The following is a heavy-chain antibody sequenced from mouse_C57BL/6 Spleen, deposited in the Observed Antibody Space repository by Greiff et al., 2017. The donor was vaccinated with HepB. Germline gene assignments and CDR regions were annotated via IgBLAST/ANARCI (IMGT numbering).Heavy chain of an antibody. Sequence: EVQVVESGGGLVQPGGSMKLSCVASGFTFSNYWMNWVRQSPEKGLEWVAQIRLKSDNYATHYAESVKGRFTISRDDSKSSVYLQMNNLRAEDTGIYYCTGYGNSPFGYFDVWGTGTTVTVSS. CDR3: TGYGNSPFGYFDV. V-gene: IGHV6-3*01. J-gene: IGHJ1*03. CDR1: GFTFSNYW. CDR2: IRLKSDNYAT. D-gene: IGHD2-1*01.